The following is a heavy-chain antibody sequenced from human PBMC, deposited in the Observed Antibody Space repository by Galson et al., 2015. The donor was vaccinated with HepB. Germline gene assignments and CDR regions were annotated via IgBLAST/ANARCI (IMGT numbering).Heavy chain of an antibody. CDR3: ARAGEYSGYDSVLDY. V-gene: IGHV3-21*01. Sequence: SLRLSCAASGFTFSSYSMNWVRQAPGKGLEWVSSISSSSSYIYYADSVKGRFTISRDNAKNSLYLQMNSLRAEDTAVYYCARAGEYSGYDSVLDYWGQGTLVTVSS. D-gene: IGHD5-12*01. CDR1: GFTFSSYS. J-gene: IGHJ4*02. CDR2: ISSSSSYI.